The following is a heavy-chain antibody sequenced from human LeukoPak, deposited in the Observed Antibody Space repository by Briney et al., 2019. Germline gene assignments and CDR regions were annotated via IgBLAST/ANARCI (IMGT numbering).Heavy chain of an antibody. Sequence: SETLSLTCAVSGGSISSISSNNWAWIRQPPGKGLELIAAIHYSGSTYYIPSFMSRVTISVDTSKNQFSLKLRSLTATDTAVYYCARLPTGYPNWFDTWGQGILVTVSS. CDR3: ARLPTGYPNWFDT. V-gene: IGHV4-39*01. CDR1: GGSISSISSNN. D-gene: IGHD5-18*01. CDR2: IHYSGST. J-gene: IGHJ5*02.